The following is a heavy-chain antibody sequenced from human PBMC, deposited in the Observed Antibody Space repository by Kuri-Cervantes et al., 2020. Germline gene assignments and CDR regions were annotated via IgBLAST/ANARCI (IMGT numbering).Heavy chain of an antibody. CDR1: GYTFTSYD. V-gene: IGHV1-8*01. CDR3: ARGRHYYDILTVYYYYMDV. D-gene: IGHD3-9*01. Sequence: ASVKVSCKASGYTFTSYDINWVRQATGQGLEWMGWMNPNSGNTGYAQKFQGRVTMTRNTSISTAYMELSSLRSEDTAVYYCARGRHYYDILTVYYYYMDVWGKGTTVTVSS. CDR2: MNPNSGNT. J-gene: IGHJ6*03.